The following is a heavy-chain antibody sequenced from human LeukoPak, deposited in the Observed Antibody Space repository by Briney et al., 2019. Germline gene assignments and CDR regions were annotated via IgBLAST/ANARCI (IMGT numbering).Heavy chain of an antibody. D-gene: IGHD7-27*01. CDR2: IKQDGSEK. J-gene: IGHJ2*01. CDR3: ARGGDSAWYFDL. V-gene: IGHV3-7*01. Sequence: GGSLRLSCAASGFSFSNYWMTWVRQAPGKGLEWVANIKQDGSEKYYVDSVKGRFAISRDNAKNSLYLQMNSLRAEDTAVYYCARGGDSAWYFDLWGRGTLVTVSS. CDR1: GFSFSNYW.